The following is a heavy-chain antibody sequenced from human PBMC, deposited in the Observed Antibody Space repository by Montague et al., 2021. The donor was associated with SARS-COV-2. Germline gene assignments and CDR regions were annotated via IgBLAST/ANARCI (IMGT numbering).Heavy chain of an antibody. CDR2: IYKDGTT. D-gene: IGHD3-22*01. V-gene: IGHV3-53*04. Sequence: SLRLSCAASTFTVSSNYMSWVRQAPGRGLEWVSVIYKDGTTYYADSVKGRFTISRHNSKNTLFPQMNSLTAEDTAMYYCARTKDDYYDSSGPLDYWGQGTLVTVSS. J-gene: IGHJ4*02. CDR3: ARTKDDYYDSSGPLDY. CDR1: TFTVSSNY.